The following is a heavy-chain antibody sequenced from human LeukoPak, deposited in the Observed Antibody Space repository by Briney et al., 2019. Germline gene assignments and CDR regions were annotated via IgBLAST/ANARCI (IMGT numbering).Heavy chain of an antibody. J-gene: IGHJ4*02. V-gene: IGHV3-21*03. CDR1: GFTFSSYS. Sequence: PGGSLRLSCAASGFTFSSYSMNSVRQAPGKGLEWVSSISSSSSYIYYADSVKGRFTISRDNAKNSLYLQMNSLRTEDTGVYYCARDLPSGYSSGWDYYWGEGTLVTVSS. D-gene: IGHD6-19*01. CDR3: ARDLPSGYSSGWDYY. CDR2: ISSSSSYI.